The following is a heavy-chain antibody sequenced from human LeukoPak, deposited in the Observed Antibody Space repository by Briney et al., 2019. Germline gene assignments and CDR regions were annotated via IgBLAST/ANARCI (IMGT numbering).Heavy chain of an antibody. CDR2: VSYSGNT. D-gene: IGHD6-13*01. Sequence: SETLSLTCTVSGGPLTSSSFYWGWIRQPPGKGLEWIGSVSYSGNTYYPQSLKSRVTVSRDTSKNQFSLKLTAVTAADTAVYYCARGIAAADTRPFDYWGQGTLVTVSS. CDR3: ARGIAAADTRPFDY. V-gene: IGHV4-39*07. CDR1: GGPLTSSSFY. J-gene: IGHJ4*02.